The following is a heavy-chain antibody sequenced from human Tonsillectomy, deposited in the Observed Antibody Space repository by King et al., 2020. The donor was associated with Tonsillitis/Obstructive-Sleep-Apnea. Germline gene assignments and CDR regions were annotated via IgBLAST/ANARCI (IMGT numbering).Heavy chain of an antibody. CDR3: VKAPSIIVTTADAFNV. J-gene: IGHJ3*01. CDR2: IISNGHIT. D-gene: IGHD3-16*01. V-gene: IGHV3-64D*06. CDR1: GFTFSNYD. Sequence: VQLVESGGGLVQPGGSLRLSCAASGFTFSNYDIYWVRQAPGKGLEYVSAIISNGHITYHADSGKGRFTISRDNSKNMGYLLMSSLRAEDTAVYYCVKAPSIIVTTADAFNVWGQGTMVTVSS.